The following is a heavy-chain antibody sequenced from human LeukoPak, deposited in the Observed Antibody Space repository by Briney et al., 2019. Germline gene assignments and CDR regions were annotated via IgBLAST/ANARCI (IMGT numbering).Heavy chain of an antibody. V-gene: IGHV3-53*04. J-gene: IGHJ4*02. CDR3: ARVAAWRFDY. CDR1: GFTVSSNY. Sequence: GGSLRLSRSASGFTVSSNYMSWVSQAPGKGLEWVSVIYSGDNTNYADSVKGRFTISRHNSRNTLYLQMNSLRSEDTAVYYCARVAAWRFDYWGQGALVTVSS. CDR2: IYSGDNT. D-gene: IGHD2-15*01.